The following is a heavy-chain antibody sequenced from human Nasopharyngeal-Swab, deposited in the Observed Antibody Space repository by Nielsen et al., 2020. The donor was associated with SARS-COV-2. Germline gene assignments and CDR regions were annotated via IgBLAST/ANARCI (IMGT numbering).Heavy chain of an antibody. V-gene: IGHV3-7*01. J-gene: IGHJ4*02. CDR1: GFTFSSYW. Sequence: GESLKISCAASGFTFSSYWMSWVRQAPGKGLEWVANIKQDGSEKYYVDSVKGRFTISRDNAENSLYLQMNSLRAEDTAVYYCARLESSSWYWSYWGQGTLVTVSS. CDR2: IKQDGSEK. CDR3: ARLESSSWYWSY. D-gene: IGHD6-13*01.